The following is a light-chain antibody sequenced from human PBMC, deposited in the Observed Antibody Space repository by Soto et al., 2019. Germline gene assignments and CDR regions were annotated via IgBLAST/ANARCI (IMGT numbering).Light chain of an antibody. CDR1: KLGNTY. V-gene: IGLV3-1*01. J-gene: IGLJ2*01. Sequence: SYELTQPPSVSVSPGQTANIACSGDKLGNTYACWYQQKPGQSPVLVIYQDTKRSSVIPERFSGSKSGNTATLTISGTQAMDEADYYCQAWDSSTVVFGGGTKLTVL. CDR3: QAWDSSTVV. CDR2: QDT.